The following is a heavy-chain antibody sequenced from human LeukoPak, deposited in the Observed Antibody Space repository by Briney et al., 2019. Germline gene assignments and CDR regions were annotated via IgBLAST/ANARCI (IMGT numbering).Heavy chain of an antibody. CDR1: GYTFTNFG. Sequence: ASVKVSCKAFGYTFTNFGVSWVRQVPGQGLEWMGWISGYNGNTNYGQKVRGRVTMTTDTSTTTAYMELRSLRSDDTAVYYCARALLDYYDSSGYYYWGQGTLVTVSS. J-gene: IGHJ4*02. D-gene: IGHD3-22*01. CDR3: ARALLDYYDSSGYYY. CDR2: ISGYNGNT. V-gene: IGHV1-18*01.